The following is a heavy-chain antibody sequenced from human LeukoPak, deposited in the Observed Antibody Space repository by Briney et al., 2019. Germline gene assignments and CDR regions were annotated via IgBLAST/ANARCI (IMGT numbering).Heavy chain of an antibody. CDR2: ISGSGGST. J-gene: IGHJ4*02. CDR1: GFTFSSYA. V-gene: IGHV3-23*01. CDR3: AKAHDLSSNGSSYFDY. Sequence: GGSLRLSCAASGFTFSSYAMSWVRQAPGKGLEWVSAISGSGGSTYYADSVKGRFTISRDNSKNTLYLQMNSLRAEDTAVYYCAKAHDLSSNGSSYFDYWGQGTLVTVSS. D-gene: IGHD6-19*01.